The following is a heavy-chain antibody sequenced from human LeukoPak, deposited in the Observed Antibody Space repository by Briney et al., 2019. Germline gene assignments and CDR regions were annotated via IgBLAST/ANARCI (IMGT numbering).Heavy chain of an antibody. CDR1: GFTFSSHA. J-gene: IGHJ4*02. V-gene: IGHV3-23*01. D-gene: IGHD6-19*01. Sequence: GGSLRLSCAASGFTFSSHAMSWVRQAPGKGLEWVSLISTSGTATYYADSVKGRFTISRDNSKNTMYLQMNSLGAEDTALYYCAEGSYSSGWISDYWGQGTLVTVSS. CDR3: AEGSYSSGWISDY. CDR2: ISTSGTAT.